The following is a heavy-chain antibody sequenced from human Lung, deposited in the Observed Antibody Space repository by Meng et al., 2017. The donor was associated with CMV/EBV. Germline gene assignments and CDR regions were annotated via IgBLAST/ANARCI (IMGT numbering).Heavy chain of an antibody. CDR1: GFSFSTYT. V-gene: IGHV3-21*06. CDR3: ARERLYQPLWGDALDI. J-gene: IGHJ3*02. D-gene: IGHD2-2*01. CDR2: ISSSRSYI. Sequence: GGSLRPSCAPFGFSFSTYTLHWVRQAPGKGLERVASISSSRSYINYADPVKGRFTISRDNAKDSLYLQMSSLRAEDTAVYYCARERLYQPLWGDALDILGQGXMVTVSS.